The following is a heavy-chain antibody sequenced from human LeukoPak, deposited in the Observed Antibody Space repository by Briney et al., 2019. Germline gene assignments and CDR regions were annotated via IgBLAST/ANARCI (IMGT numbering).Heavy chain of an antibody. CDR3: AKGKTGRFLEWLLFDH. V-gene: IGHV3-23*01. CDR1: GFTFSIYA. J-gene: IGHJ4*02. CDR2: ISGSGGNT. D-gene: IGHD3-3*01. Sequence: GGSLRLSCVASGFTFSIYAMSWVRQAPGKGLEWVSTISGSGGNTYFADSVKGRFTISRDNSKNTLYLQMDSLRADDTAVYYCAKGKTGRFLEWLLFDHWGQGTLVTVSS.